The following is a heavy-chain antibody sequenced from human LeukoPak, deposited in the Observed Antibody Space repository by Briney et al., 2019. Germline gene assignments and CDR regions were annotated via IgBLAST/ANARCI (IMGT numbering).Heavy chain of an antibody. CDR3: LRGQEAVSVIVY. CDR1: GFTFSDYW. Sequence: PGGSLRLSCAASGFTFSDYWMHWVRQVPGKGLVWVARIKGDGSETNYADSVKGRFTISRDNAKNTLYLQMNSLRVEDTAVYYCLRGQEAVSVIVYWGQGTLVTVSS. J-gene: IGHJ4*02. CDR2: IKGDGSET. D-gene: IGHD3-16*02. V-gene: IGHV3-74*01.